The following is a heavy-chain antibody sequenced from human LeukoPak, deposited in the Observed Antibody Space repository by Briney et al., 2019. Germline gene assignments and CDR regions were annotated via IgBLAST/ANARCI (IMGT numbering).Heavy chain of an antibody. V-gene: IGHV1-18*01. D-gene: IGHD2-2*01. CDR3: ARSRYCSSTSCYFADY. J-gene: IGHJ4*02. CDR2: ISAYNGNT. Sequence: ASVKVSCKASGYTCTSYGISWVRQAPGQGLEWMGWISAYNGNTNYAQKLQGRVTMTTDTSTSTAYMELRSLRSDDTAVYYCARSRYCSSTSCYFADYWGQGTLVTVSS. CDR1: GYTCTSYG.